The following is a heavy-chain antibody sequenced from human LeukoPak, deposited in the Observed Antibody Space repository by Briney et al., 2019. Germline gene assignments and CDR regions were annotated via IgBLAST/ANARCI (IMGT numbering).Heavy chain of an antibody. Sequence: SETLSLTCAVSGGSMSSGAYSWSWIRQPPGKGLEWIGYIYHSGSTYYNPSLKSRVTISVDGSKNQFSLKLSSVTAADTAVYSCARAHGSSNYFDYWGQGTLVTVSS. J-gene: IGHJ4*02. D-gene: IGHD2-2*01. V-gene: IGHV4-30-2*01. CDR1: GGSMSSGAYS. CDR2: IYHSGST. CDR3: ARAHGSSNYFDY.